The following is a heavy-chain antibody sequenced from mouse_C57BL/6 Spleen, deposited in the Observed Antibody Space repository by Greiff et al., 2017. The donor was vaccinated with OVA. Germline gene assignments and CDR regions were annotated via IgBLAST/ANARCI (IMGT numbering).Heavy chain of an antibody. V-gene: IGHV5-16*01. CDR3: AREGTTVGAPYAMDY. Sequence: EVQLVESEGGLVQPGSSMKLSCTASGFTFSDYYMAWVRQVPEKGLEWVANINYDGSSTYYLDSLKSRFIISRDNAKNILYLQMSSLKSEDTATYYGAREGTTVGAPYAMDYWGQGTSVTVSS. CDR1: GFTFSDYY. D-gene: IGHD1-1*01. J-gene: IGHJ4*01. CDR2: INYDGSST.